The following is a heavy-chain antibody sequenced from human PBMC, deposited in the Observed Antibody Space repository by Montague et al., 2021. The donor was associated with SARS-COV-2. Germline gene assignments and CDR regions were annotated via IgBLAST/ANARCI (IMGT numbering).Heavy chain of an antibody. D-gene: IGHD3-9*01. CDR1: GFSLSTSGMC. J-gene: IGHJ4*02. Sequence: PALVTPTQTLTLTCTLSGFSLSTSGMCVSWIRQPPGKALEWLALIDWDDDKYYSTSLKTRLTISKDTSKNQVVLTMTNMDPVDTATYYCARMMYDILTGYYIGFDYWGQGTLVTVSS. CDR3: ARMMYDILTGYYIGFDY. CDR2: IDWDDDK. V-gene: IGHV2-70*01.